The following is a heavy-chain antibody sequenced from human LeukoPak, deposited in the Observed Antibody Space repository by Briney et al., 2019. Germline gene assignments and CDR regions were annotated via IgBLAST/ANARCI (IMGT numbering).Heavy chain of an antibody. CDR3: ARDGDSYGSGTLDS. CDR1: GDSISSYTAA. CDR2: TYYRSRWLL. D-gene: IGHD3-10*01. V-gene: IGHV6-1*01. J-gene: IGHJ5*01. Sequence: SQTLSLTCAISGDSISSYTAAWNWIRQSPSRGLEWLGRTYYRSRWLLDYAVPVRSRITINADTSKNCFSVQLASVTPDDTAVYYCARDGDSYGSGTLDSWGQGTLVTVSS.